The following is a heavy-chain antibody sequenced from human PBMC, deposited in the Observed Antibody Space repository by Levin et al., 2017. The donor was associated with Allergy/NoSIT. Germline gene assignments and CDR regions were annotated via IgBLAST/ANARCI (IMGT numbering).Heavy chain of an antibody. J-gene: IGHJ4*02. CDR2: IYHSGST. Sequence: PSETLSLTCAVSGGSISSSNWWSWVRQPPGKGLEWIGEIYHSGSTNYNPSLKSRVTISVDKSKNQFSLKLSSVTAADTAVYYCARATTYSSGWYYFDYWGQGTLVTVSS. V-gene: IGHV4-4*02. D-gene: IGHD6-19*01. CDR3: ARATTYSSGWYYFDY. CDR1: GGSISSSNW.